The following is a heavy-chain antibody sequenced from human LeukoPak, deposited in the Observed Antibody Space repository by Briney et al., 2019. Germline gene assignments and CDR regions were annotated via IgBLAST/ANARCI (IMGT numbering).Heavy chain of an antibody. CDR3: ARDRITMVQGVILSWYFDL. CDR2: IKQDGSEK. CDR1: GFTFSSYW. D-gene: IGHD3-10*01. V-gene: IGHV3-7*01. J-gene: IGHJ2*01. Sequence: PGGSLRLSCAASGFTFSSYWVSWVRQAPGKGLEWVANIKQDGSEKYYVDSVKGRFTISRDNAKNSLYLQMNSLRAEDTAVYYCARDRITMVQGVILSWYFDLWGRGTLVTVSS.